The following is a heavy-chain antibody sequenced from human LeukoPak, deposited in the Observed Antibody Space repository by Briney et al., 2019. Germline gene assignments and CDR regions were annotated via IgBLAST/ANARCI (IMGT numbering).Heavy chain of an antibody. CDR1: GFTFSSYG. V-gene: IGHV3-48*04. D-gene: IGHD2-15*01. CDR3: ARDIECGGSCYGLDY. CDR2: ISSSSSTI. J-gene: IGHJ4*02. Sequence: GGSLRLSCAASGFTFSSYGMHWVRQAPGKGLEWVSYISSSSSTIYYADSVKGRFTISRDNAKNSLYLQMNSLRAEDTAVYYCARDIECGGSCYGLDYWGQGTLVTVSS.